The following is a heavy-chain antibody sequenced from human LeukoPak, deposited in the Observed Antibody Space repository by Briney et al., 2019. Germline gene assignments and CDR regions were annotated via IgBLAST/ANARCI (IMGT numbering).Heavy chain of an antibody. Sequence: SETLSLTCTVSGGSISSYYWSWIRQPAGKGLEWIGRIYTSGSTNYNPSLKSRVTMSVDTSKNQFSLKLSSVTAADTAVYYCARDLYYGGNSGLDYWGQGTLVTVSS. CDR2: IYTSGST. CDR1: GGSISSYY. J-gene: IGHJ4*02. V-gene: IGHV4-4*07. D-gene: IGHD4-23*01. CDR3: ARDLYYGGNSGLDY.